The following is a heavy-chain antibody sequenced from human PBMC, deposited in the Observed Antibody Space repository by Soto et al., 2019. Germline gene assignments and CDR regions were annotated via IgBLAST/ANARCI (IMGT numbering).Heavy chain of an antibody. CDR3: ARDQTSNYYYYMDV. Sequence: QVQLQQWGAGLLKPSETLSLTCAVYGGSFSGYYWSWIRQPPGKGLAWIGEINHSGSTNYNPSLKSRVTISVDTSKNQFSLKLSSVTAADTAVYYCARDQTSNYYYYMDVWGKGTTVTVSS. D-gene: IGHD6-6*01. V-gene: IGHV4-34*01. CDR1: GGSFSGYY. CDR2: INHSGST. J-gene: IGHJ6*03.